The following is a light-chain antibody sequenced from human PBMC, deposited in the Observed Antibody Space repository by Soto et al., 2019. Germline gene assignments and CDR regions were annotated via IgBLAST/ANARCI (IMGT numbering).Light chain of an antibody. V-gene: IGLV2-8*01. J-gene: IGLJ2*01. Sequence: QSALTQPPSASGSPGQSVTISCTGTSSDVGGYNFVSWYQQHPDKAPKLMIYEVSKRPSGVPDRFSGSKSGNTASLTVSGLQADDEADYYCTAYAGSNNFVVFGGGTQLTVL. CDR3: TAYAGSNNFVV. CDR2: EVS. CDR1: SSDVGGYNF.